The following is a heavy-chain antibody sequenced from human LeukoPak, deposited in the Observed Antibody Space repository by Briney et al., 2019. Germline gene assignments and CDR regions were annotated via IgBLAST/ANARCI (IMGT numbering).Heavy chain of an antibody. V-gene: IGHV4-39*01. CDR1: GGSISSSSYY. CDR3: ARPGWELLDDAFDI. Sequence: SETLSLTCTVSGGSISSSSYYWGWIRQPPGTGLECIGSIYYSGSTYYNPSLKSRVTISVDTSKNQFSLKLSSVTAADTALYYCARPGWELLDDAFDIWGQGTMVTVSS. J-gene: IGHJ3*02. CDR2: IYYSGST. D-gene: IGHD1-26*01.